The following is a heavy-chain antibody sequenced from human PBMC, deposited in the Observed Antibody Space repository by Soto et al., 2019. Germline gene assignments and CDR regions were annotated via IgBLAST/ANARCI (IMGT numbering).Heavy chain of an antibody. D-gene: IGHD5-18*01. CDR2: ISPVSDTP. Sequence: QVQLVQSGAEVKKPGSSVKVSCKASEGTFSSFVISWVRQAPGQGPEWMGEISPVSDTPNYAQEFQGRVTITADESTSTAYMELRSLRPEHTAVYYCARALGYSYGLYFDYWGQGTLVTVSS. CDR1: EGTFSSFV. J-gene: IGHJ4*02. CDR3: ARALGYSYGLYFDY. V-gene: IGHV1-69*01.